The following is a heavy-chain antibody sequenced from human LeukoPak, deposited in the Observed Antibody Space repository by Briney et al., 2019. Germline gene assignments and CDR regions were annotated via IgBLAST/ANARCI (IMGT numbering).Heavy chain of an antibody. CDR1: RFTFSNYA. CDR3: ARSGVATCHY. Sequence: GGSLRLSCQASRFTFSNYAMSWVRQAPGKGLEWVSSINPDGGGSFFADSVKGRLTISRDDSRSVVYLQMNSLSAEDTAVYYCARSGVATCHYWGQGILVTVSS. V-gene: IGHV3-23*01. CDR2: INPDGGGS. J-gene: IGHJ4*02. D-gene: IGHD2-15*01.